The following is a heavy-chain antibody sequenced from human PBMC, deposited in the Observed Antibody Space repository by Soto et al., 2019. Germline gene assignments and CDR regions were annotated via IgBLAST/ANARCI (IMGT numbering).Heavy chain of an antibody. J-gene: IGHJ4*02. CDR2: ISAGGDLT. CDR3: AIVPGKSVNYFVS. D-gene: IGHD2-8*01. Sequence: HPGGSLRLSCAASGFTFSHYAMSWVRQAPGKGLEWVSGISAGGDLTYYTDSVKGRFTISRDNSKNTLYLQMNSLRAEDTAVFFCAIVPGKSVNYFVSWGQGTLVTVSS. V-gene: IGHV3-23*01. CDR1: GFTFSHYA.